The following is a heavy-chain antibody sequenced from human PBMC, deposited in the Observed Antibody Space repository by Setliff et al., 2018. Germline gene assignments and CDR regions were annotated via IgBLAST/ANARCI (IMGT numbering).Heavy chain of an antibody. CDR1: GFTFSYYY. V-gene: IGHV3-11*04. CDR2: ISSSGSNI. D-gene: IGHD5-18*01. CDR3: ARVYRSYGLPLDY. Sequence: PGGSLRLSCAASGFTFSYYYMSWIRQAPGKGLEWVSYISSSGSNIYYADSVKGRFTISRDNAKNSLYLQMNSLRAEDTAVYYCARVYRSYGLPLDYWGQGTLVTVSS. J-gene: IGHJ4*02.